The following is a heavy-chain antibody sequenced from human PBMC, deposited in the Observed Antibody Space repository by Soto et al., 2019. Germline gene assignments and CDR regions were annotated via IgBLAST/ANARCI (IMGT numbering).Heavy chain of an antibody. CDR1: GGTFSSYA. D-gene: IGHD6-6*01. V-gene: IGHV1-69*13. CDR3: AREREAARRYYYYYYGMDV. Sequence: SVKVSCKASGGTFSSYAISWVRQAPGQGLEWMGGIIPIFGTANYAQKFQGRVTITADESTSTAYMELSSLRSEDTAVYYCAREREAARRYYYYYYGMDVWGQGTTVTVSS. CDR2: IIPIFGTA. J-gene: IGHJ6*02.